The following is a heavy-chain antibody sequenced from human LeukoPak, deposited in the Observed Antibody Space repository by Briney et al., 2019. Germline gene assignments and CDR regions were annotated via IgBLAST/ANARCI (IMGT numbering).Heavy chain of an antibody. Sequence: SETLSLTCTVSGGSISSSSYYWGWIRQPPGKGLEWIGRIYYSGSTYYNPSLKSRVTISVDTSKNQFSLKLSSVTAADTAVYYCARHWAYYYDSSGYSRDYWGQGTLVTVSS. CDR3: ARHWAYYYDSSGYSRDY. CDR1: GGSISSSSYY. V-gene: IGHV4-39*01. D-gene: IGHD3-22*01. CDR2: IYYSGST. J-gene: IGHJ4*02.